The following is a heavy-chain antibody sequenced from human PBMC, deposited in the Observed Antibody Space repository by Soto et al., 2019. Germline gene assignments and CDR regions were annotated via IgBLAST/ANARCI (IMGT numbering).Heavy chain of an antibody. D-gene: IGHD3-10*01. CDR2: IYYSGST. J-gene: IGHJ4*02. CDR1: GDSISSGGYY. CDR3: ARGPDYYFDY. V-gene: IGHV4-31*03. Sequence: PSETLSLTCTVSGDSISSGGYYWSWIRQHPGKGLEWIGYIYYSGSTFYNPSLKSRVSISLDTSKNHFSLKLSSMSAADTAVYYCARGPDYYFDYWGQGTLVT.